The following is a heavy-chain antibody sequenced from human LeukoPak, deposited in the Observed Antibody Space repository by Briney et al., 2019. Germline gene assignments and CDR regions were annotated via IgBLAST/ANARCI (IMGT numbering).Heavy chain of an antibody. V-gene: IGHV4-4*07. CDR1: GGSVNSYY. D-gene: IGHD5-24*01. CDR3: ARDRGYSFYLATTPCAFDI. J-gene: IGHJ3*02. CDR2: IYDGGST. Sequence: SETLSLTCTVSGGSVNSYYLSWIRQPAGKTLEWIGRIYDGGSTNYNPSLKSRVTMSVDTSKNQISLKLKSVTAADTAVYYCARDRGYSFYLATTPCAFDIWGQGTMVTVSS.